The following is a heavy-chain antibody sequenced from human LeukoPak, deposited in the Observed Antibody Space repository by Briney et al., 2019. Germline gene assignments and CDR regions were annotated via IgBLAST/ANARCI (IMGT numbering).Heavy chain of an antibody. J-gene: IGHJ4*02. CDR1: GYTLTELS. CDR2: FDPEDGET. V-gene: IGHV1-24*01. D-gene: IGHD5-18*01. CDR3: ARVEYSYGCVDY. Sequence: ASVKVSCKVSGYTLTELSMHWVRQAPGKGLEWMGGFDPEDGETIYAQKFQGRVTMTRDTSISTAYMELSRLRSDDTAVYYCARVEYSYGCVDYWGQGTLVTVSS.